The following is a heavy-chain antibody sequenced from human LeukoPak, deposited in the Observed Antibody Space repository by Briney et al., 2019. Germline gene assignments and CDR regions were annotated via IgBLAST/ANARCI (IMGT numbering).Heavy chain of an antibody. Sequence: GGSLRLPCGASGFTFSSSAMHWVRQGPGKGLEWVAYIAHHGNNKYYADSVKGRFTISRDNSKGSLYLQMNSLRADDTAVYYCAKDGSWSCTDWGQGTLVRVSS. V-gene: IGHV3-30*02. CDR3: AKDGSWSCTD. CDR2: IAHHGNNK. J-gene: IGHJ4*02. CDR1: GFTFSSSA. D-gene: IGHD2-8*02.